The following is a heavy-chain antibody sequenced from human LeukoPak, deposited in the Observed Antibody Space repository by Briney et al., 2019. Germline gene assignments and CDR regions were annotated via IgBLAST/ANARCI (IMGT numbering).Heavy chain of an antibody. Sequence: GGSLRLSCAASGFTFSSYGMHWVRQAPGKGLEWVAVISYDGSNKYYADSVKGRFTISRDNAKNSLYLQMNSLRAEDTAVYYCARVAGGAATNDYWGQGTLVTVSS. CDR1: GFTFSSYG. CDR3: ARVAGGAATNDY. CDR2: ISYDGSNK. J-gene: IGHJ4*02. D-gene: IGHD1-26*01. V-gene: IGHV3-30*03.